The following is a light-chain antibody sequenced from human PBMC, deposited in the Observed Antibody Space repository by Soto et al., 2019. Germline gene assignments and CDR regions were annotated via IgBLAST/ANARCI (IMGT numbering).Light chain of an antibody. CDR3: QQYDQSPRT. CDR1: QTVNSDY. J-gene: IGKJ1*01. CDR2: GAS. Sequence: EIVLTQSTGTLSLSPGERATLSCRASQTVNSDYLAWYQQRPGQSPRVLLYGASNRASGIPDRFSGSGSGTDFTLTISRLEPEDFAVYYCQQYDQSPRTFGQGTKVEVK. V-gene: IGKV3-20*01.